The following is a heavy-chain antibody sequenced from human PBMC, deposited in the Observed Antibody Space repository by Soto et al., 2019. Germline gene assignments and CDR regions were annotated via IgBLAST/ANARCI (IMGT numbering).Heavy chain of an antibody. CDR2: IIPIFGTA. CDR3: ATSGTDGNWFDP. CDR1: GGTFSSYA. J-gene: IGHJ5*02. Sequence: SVKVSCKASGGTFSSYAISWVRQAPGQGLEWMGGIIPIFGTANYAQKFQGRVTITADESTSTAYMELSSLRSEDTAVYYCATSGTDGNWFDPWGQGTLVTVSS. D-gene: IGHD1-7*01. V-gene: IGHV1-69*13.